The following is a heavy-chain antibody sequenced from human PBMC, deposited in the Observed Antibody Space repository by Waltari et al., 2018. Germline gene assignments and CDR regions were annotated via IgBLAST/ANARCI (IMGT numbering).Heavy chain of an antibody. CDR2: IKSKTGGGTT. CDR3: TTGQRFGELLPPNFDY. J-gene: IGHJ4*02. CDR1: GFPFGNAW. Sequence: EVQLVEYGGGLVKPGGSLRLSCAADGFPFGNAWMSWVRQAPGQGLEGVGRIKSKTGGGTTDYAAPVKGRFTISRDDSKNTLYLQMNSLKTEDTAVYYCTTGQRFGELLPPNFDYWGQGTLVTVSS. V-gene: IGHV3-15*01. D-gene: IGHD3-10*01.